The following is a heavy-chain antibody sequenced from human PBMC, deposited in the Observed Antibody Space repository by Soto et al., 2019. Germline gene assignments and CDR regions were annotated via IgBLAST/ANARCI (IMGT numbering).Heavy chain of an antibody. J-gene: IGHJ4*01. CDR3: ARAFCNDGVCYYFFDY. CDR1: GFTFSNDP. D-gene: IGHD2-8*01. V-gene: IGHV3-23*01. Sequence: PGGSLRLSCAASGFTFSNDPMSWVRQAPGKGLEWVSVISCDGSSTYYRDAVKGRFTISRDNSKSTLYLQMSSVGAEDTAVYYCARAFCNDGVCYYFFDYWGHGTLVTVSS. CDR2: ISCDGSST.